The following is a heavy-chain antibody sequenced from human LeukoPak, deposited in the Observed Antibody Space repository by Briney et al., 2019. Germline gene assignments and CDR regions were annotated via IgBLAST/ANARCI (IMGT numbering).Heavy chain of an antibody. V-gene: IGHV4-59*01. J-gene: IGHJ2*01. D-gene: IGHD6-13*01. CDR3: ARDLSSSWPPTYWYFDL. CDR1: GGSISSYY. CDR2: IYYSGST. Sequence: PSETLSLTCTVSGGSISSYYWSWIRQPPGKGLEWLGYIYYSGSTNYNPSLKSRVTISVDTSKNQFSLKLSSVTAADTAVYYCARDLSSSWPPTYWYFDLWGRGTLVTVSS.